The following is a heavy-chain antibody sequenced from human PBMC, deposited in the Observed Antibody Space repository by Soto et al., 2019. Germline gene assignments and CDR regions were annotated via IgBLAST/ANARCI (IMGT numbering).Heavy chain of an antibody. CDR3: AHRGGATVGLYYFDY. Sequence: SGPTLVNPTQPLTLTCTFSGLSLSTTGVGVSWIRQPPGKALEWLALIYWHDDKRYSPSLKSRLTITKDTSKNQVVLTMTNMDPVDTATYYCAHRGGATVGLYYFDYWGQGALVTVSS. CDR1: GLSLSTTGVG. CDR2: IYWHDDK. V-gene: IGHV2-5*01. J-gene: IGHJ4*02. D-gene: IGHD3-16*01.